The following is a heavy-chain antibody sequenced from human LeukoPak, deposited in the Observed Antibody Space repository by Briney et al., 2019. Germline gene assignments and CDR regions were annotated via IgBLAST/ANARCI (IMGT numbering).Heavy chain of an antibody. V-gene: IGHV4-31*03. J-gene: IGHJ4*02. CDR2: IFNSGST. D-gene: IGHD3-10*01. CDR3: YGSGY. Sequence: SETLSLTRTVSGASISSGGYYWSWIRQHPGKGLEWIGYIFNSGSTYYNPSLKSRVTISIDTSKNQFSLKVSSVTAADTAVYYCYGSGYWGQGTLVTVSS. CDR1: GASISSGGYY.